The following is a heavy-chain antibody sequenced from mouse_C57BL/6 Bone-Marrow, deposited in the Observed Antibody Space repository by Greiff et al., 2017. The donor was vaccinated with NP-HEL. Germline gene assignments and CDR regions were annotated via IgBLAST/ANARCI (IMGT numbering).Heavy chain of an antibody. CDR1: GFNIKDYY. V-gene: IGHV14-2*01. CDR3: ARRRLLQYYFDY. D-gene: IGHD2-3*01. J-gene: IGHJ2*01. CDR2: IDPEDGET. Sequence: DVQLQESGAELVKPGASVKLSCTASGFNIKDYYMHWVKQRTEQGLEWIGRIDPEDGETKYAPKFQGKATITADTSSNTAYLQLSSLTSEDTAVYYCARRRLLQYYFDYWGQGTTLTVSS.